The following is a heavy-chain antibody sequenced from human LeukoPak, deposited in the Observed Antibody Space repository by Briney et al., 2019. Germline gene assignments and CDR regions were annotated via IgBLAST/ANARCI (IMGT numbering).Heavy chain of an antibody. D-gene: IGHD3-16*01. CDR1: GFSPCDYY. CDR2: ITATGRST. J-gene: IGHJ4*02. V-gene: IGHV3-11*01. Sequence: PGRTLRPSCAASGFSPCDYYMRWVCHAPGKQPECISYITATGRSTDSADSVKGRFTIFKDRAKNTVVLQMDRLRPGATAFYFWTRGRRGSYHAFESGGQGTLVSVSS. CDR3: TRGRRGSYHAFES.